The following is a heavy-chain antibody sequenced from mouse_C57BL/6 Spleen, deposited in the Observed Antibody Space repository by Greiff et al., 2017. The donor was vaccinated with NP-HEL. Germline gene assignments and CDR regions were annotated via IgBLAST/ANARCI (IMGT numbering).Heavy chain of an antibody. CDR1: GYTFTSYW. D-gene: IGHD1-1*01. V-gene: IGHV1-7*01. CDR2: INPSSGYT. Sequence: VMLVESGAELAKPGASVKLSCKASGYTFTSYWMHWVKQRPGQGLEWIGYINPSSGYTKYNQKFKDKATLTADKSSSTAYMQLSSLTYEDSAVYYCARDGSSRDWYFDVWGTGTTVTVSS. J-gene: IGHJ1*03. CDR3: ARDGSSRDWYFDV.